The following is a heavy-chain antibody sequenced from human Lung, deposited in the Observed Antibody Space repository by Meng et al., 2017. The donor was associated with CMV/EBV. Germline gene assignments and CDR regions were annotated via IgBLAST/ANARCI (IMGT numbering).Heavy chain of an antibody. D-gene: IGHD4-23*01. Sequence: EVQLVESGGGLVMPGGSLRLSCIGSGAGFIFSNLWINWVRQGPGKGLEWVGRIKSKFDGGTTDYAAPVKGRFTISRDDSRNTLYLYMNSLKTEDTAVYYCTTDRPRSGGKTHDYWGQGTLVTVSS. V-gene: IGHV3-15*01. CDR3: TTDRPRSGGKTHDY. CDR1: GAGFIFSNLW. CDR2: IKSKFDGGTT. J-gene: IGHJ4*02.